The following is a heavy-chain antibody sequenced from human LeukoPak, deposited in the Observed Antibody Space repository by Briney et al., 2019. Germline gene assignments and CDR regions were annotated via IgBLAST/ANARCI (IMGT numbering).Heavy chain of an antibody. CDR2: ISSSSSYI. CDR3: ASFASNLIGLDY. CDR1: GFTFSSYS. J-gene: IGHJ4*02. D-gene: IGHD3-16*02. V-gene: IGHV3-21*01. Sequence: GGSLRLSCAASGFTFSSYSMNWVRQAPGKGLEWVSSISSSSSYIYYADSVKGRFTISRDNAKNSLYLQMNSLRAEDTAVYYCASFASNLIGLDYWGQGTLVTVSS.